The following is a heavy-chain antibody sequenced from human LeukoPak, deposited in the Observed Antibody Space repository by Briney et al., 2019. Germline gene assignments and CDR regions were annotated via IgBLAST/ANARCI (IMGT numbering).Heavy chain of an antibody. J-gene: IGHJ4*02. CDR3: ARDLGLFWSSSRLFDY. CDR2: ISAYNGNT. V-gene: IGHV1-18*01. D-gene: IGHD3-3*01. Sequence: VASVKVSCKASGYTFTSYGISWVRQAPGQGLEWMGRISAYNGNTNYAQKLQGRVTMTTDTSTSTAYMELRSLRSDDTAVYYCARDLGLFWSSSRLFDYWGQGTLVTVSS. CDR1: GYTFTSYG.